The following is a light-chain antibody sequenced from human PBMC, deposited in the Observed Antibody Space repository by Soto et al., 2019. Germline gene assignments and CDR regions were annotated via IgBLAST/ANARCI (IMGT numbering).Light chain of an antibody. V-gene: IGKV3-15*01. Sequence: ETVMTQSPATLSVSPGERATLSCRASQSVSSNLAWYQQRPGQAPRLLIYGTSTRATGVPARFSGVGSGTEFTLTISSXQSEDFAVYYCQQYKNWPHTFGQGTKVDIK. CDR3: QQYKNWPHT. J-gene: IGKJ1*01. CDR2: GTS. CDR1: QSVSSN.